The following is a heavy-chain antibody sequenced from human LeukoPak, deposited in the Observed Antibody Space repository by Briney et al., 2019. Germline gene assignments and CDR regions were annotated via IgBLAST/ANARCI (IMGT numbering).Heavy chain of an antibody. D-gene: IGHD2-2*01. J-gene: IGHJ6*03. CDR2: IRYDGSNK. CDR1: GFTFSSYG. CDR3: AKDGVVVVPAASPYYYYMDV. Sequence: GGSLRLSCAASGFTFSSYGMHWVRQAPGKGLEWVAFIRYDGSNKYYADSVKGRFTISRDNSKSTLYLQMNSLRAEDTAVYYCAKDGVVVVPAASPYYYYMDVWGKGTTVTVSS. V-gene: IGHV3-30*02.